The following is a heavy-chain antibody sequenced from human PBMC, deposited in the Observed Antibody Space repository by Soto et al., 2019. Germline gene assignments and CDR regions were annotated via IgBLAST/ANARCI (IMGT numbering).Heavy chain of an antibody. Sequence: GSLRLSCAGSGFTLSDHYIDWVRQAPGKGLEWVGRSRDKAQGYSITYAASVKGRFTTSRDESKNSVYLDMNYLRPEDTALYFCAKDVDRLGELWGYFQSWGQGTMVTVSS. CDR2: SRDKAQGYSI. V-gene: IGHV3-72*01. J-gene: IGHJ1*01. D-gene: IGHD3-16*01. CDR3: AKDVDRLGELWGYFQS. CDR1: GFTLSDHY.